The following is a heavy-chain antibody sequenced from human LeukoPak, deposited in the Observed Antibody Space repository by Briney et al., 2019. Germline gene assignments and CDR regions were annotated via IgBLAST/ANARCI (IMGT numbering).Heavy chain of an antibody. CDR3: ARHMSVTYDAFDI. Sequence: SETLSLTCTVSGGSTTGYYCTWIRQPPGKGLEWIGYVYYSGRTSYNASLKSRVTTSVDTSKNQFFLKLSSVTAADTAVYYCARHMSVTYDAFDIWGQGTMVTVSS. D-gene: IGHD2-21*02. CDR1: GGSTTGYY. V-gene: IGHV4-59*08. CDR2: VYYSGRT. J-gene: IGHJ3*02.